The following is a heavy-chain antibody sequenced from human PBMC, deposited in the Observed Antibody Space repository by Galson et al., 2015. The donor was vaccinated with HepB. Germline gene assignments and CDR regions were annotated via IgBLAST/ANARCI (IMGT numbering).Heavy chain of an antibody. CDR3: VKEGAWFGGDWFDP. CDR2: INGRGSTR. V-gene: IGHV3-23*01. J-gene: IGHJ5*02. D-gene: IGHD3-16*01. CDR1: GFIFRHHA. Sequence: SLRLSCAGSGFIFRHHAMASIRQAPGKGLEWVSGINGRGSTRSYSDAVKGRFSISRDNSKDTVFLQMDNLRPEDTAVYYCVKEGAWFGGDWFDPWGQGALVTVS.